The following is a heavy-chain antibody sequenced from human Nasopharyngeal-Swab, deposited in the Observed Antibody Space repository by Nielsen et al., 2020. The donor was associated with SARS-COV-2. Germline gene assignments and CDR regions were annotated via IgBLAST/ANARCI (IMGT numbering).Heavy chain of an antibody. CDR3: ARLGSSSWYANWFDP. Sequence: VRQAPGKGLEWVSVIYSGGSTYYADSVKGRFTISRDNSKNTLYLQMNSLRAEDTAVYYCARLGSSSWYANWFDPWSQGTLVTVSS. CDR2: IYSGGST. J-gene: IGHJ5*02. D-gene: IGHD6-13*01. V-gene: IGHV3-53*01.